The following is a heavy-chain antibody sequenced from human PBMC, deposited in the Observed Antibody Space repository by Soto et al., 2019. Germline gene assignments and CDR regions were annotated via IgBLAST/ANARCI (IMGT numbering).Heavy chain of an antibody. D-gene: IGHD2-21*02. J-gene: IGHJ6*02. V-gene: IGHV2-5*02. CDR2: LFSAVAK. Sequence: QITLKESGPTLVKPTQTLTLTCTFSGFSLNTGALGVGWIRQPLAKVMEWLALLFSAVAKSYSTSLNSRLIINKDTSNNHVVITMPNVDPVDTAAYYCANSRCGGDCRRSYSSHYYYGMDVWGQGNTVTVAS. CDR1: GFSLNTGALG. CDR3: ANSRCGGDCRRSYSSHYYYGMDV.